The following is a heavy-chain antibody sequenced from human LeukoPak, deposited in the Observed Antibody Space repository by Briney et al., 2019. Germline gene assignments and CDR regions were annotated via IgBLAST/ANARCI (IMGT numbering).Heavy chain of an antibody. CDR3: AKVRYSYWQPEFDY. D-gene: IGHD5-18*01. Sequence: GGSLRLSCAASGFTFSSYAMHWVRQAPGKGLEWVAVISYDGSNKYYADSVKGRFTISRDNSENTLYLQMNSLRAEDTAVYYCAKVRYSYWQPEFDYWGQGTLVTVSS. CDR1: GFTFSSYA. V-gene: IGHV3-30-3*01. J-gene: IGHJ4*02. CDR2: ISYDGSNK.